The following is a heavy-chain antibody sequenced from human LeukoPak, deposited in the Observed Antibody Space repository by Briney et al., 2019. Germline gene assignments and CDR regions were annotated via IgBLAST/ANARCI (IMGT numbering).Heavy chain of an antibody. Sequence: GGSLRLSCAASGFTFSSYGMRWVRQAPGKGLEWVAFIRYDGSNKYYADSVKGRFTISRDDSKNTLYLQMNSLRAEDTAVYYCAKDSWATDYYMDVWGKGTTVTVSS. V-gene: IGHV3-30*02. CDR1: GFTFSSYG. J-gene: IGHJ6*03. CDR2: IRYDGSNK. D-gene: IGHD5-24*01. CDR3: AKDSWATDYYMDV.